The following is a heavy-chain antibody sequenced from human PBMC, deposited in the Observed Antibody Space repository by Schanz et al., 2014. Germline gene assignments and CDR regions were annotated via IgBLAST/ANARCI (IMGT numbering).Heavy chain of an antibody. V-gene: IGHV1-69*02. CDR1: GGTFASYT. CDR2: IVPMVNGT. D-gene: IGHD3-16*02. J-gene: IGHJ5*02. CDR3: GEYGADSYTGP. Sequence: QVQLVQSGAEVKKPGSSVKVSCKASGGTFASYTLNWMRQARGQGPELVGRIVPMVNGTLYTHKFQGRVTITADTSTGTTYMQLRSLRSEDAAVYYCGEYGADSYTGPWGQGTLVTVSS.